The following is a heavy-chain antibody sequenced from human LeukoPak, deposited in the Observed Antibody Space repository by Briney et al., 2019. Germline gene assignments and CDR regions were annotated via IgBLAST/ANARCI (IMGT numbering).Heavy chain of an antibody. Sequence: SETLSLTCSVSGGSISSYYWSWIRQPPGKGLEWIGYIYSSGNTNYKSPLKSRVTISVDTSKNQFSLKLSSVTAADTAVYYCARETSYYVGAFDIWGQGTMVTVSS. CDR1: GGSISSYY. D-gene: IGHD1-26*01. J-gene: IGHJ3*02. CDR2: IYSSGNT. V-gene: IGHV4-59*12. CDR3: ARETSYYVGAFDI.